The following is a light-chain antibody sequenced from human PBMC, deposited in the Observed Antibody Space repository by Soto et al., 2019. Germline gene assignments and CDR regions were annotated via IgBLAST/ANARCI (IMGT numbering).Light chain of an antibody. CDR1: QSISSY. CDR3: QRYGGSSMYT. V-gene: IGKV1-39*01. J-gene: IGKJ2*01. CDR2: AAS. Sequence: DIQMTQSPSSLSASVGDRVTITCRASQSISSYLNWYQQKPGKAPKLLIYAASSLQSGVPSRFSGSGSGTDFTLTISRLELEDFGVYSCQRYGGSSMYTFGQGTKLEIK.